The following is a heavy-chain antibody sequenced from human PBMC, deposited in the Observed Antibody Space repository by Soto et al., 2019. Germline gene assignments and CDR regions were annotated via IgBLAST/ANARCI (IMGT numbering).Heavy chain of an antibody. Sequence: GGSLRLSCAASGFTFSSYGMHWVRQAPGKGLEWVAVISYDGSNKYYADSVKGRFTISRDNSKNTLYLQMNSLRAEDTAVYYCAKHYDSSGYWPNYWGQGTLVTVSS. J-gene: IGHJ4*02. CDR2: ISYDGSNK. CDR3: AKHYDSSGYWPNY. CDR1: GFTFSSYG. D-gene: IGHD3-22*01. V-gene: IGHV3-30*18.